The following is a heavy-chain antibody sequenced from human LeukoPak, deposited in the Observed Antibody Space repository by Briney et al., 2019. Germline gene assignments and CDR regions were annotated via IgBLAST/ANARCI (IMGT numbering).Heavy chain of an antibody. CDR3: ARGDSWFGNDY. Sequence: GASVKVSCKASGYTFTSYDINWVRQATGQGLEWMGWMKPNSGNTGYAQKFQGRVTMTRNNSISTACLEMSSLRSEDTAVYYCARGDSWFGNDYWGQGTLVTVSS. J-gene: IGHJ4*02. CDR1: GYTFTSYD. D-gene: IGHD3-10*01. CDR2: MKPNSGNT. V-gene: IGHV1-8*01.